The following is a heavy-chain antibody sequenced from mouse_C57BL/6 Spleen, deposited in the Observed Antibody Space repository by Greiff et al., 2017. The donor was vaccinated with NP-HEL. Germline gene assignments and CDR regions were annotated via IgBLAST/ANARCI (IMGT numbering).Heavy chain of an antibody. D-gene: IGHD1-1*01. CDR1: GYTFTDYN. CDR2: INPNNGGT. V-gene: IGHV1-18*01. J-gene: IGHJ4*01. Sequence: EVQLQQSGPELVKPGASVKIPCKASGYTFTDYNMDWVKQSHGKSLEWIGDINPNNGGTIYNQKFKGKATLTVDKSSNTAYMELRSLTSEDTAVYYCARPHCYGSSSCAMDYWGQGTSVTVSS. CDR3: ARPHCYGSSSCAMDY.